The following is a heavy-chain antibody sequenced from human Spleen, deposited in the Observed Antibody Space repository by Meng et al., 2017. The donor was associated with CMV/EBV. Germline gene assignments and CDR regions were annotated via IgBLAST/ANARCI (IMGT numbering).Heavy chain of an antibody. J-gene: IGHJ4*02. CDR1: GGAFSGYY. Sequence: QVQLQQWGAGLLKPSETLSLTCAVYGGAFSGYYWSWIRQPPGKGLEWIGEINHSGSTNYNPSLKSRVTISVDTSKNQFSLKLSSVTAADTAVYYCARGGGEWLRDYWGQGTLVTVSS. V-gene: IGHV4-34*01. CDR2: INHSGST. CDR3: ARGGGEWLRDY. D-gene: IGHD5-12*01.